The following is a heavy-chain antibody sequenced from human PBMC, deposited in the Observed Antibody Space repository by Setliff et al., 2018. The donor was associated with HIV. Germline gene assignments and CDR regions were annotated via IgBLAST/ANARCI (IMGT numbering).Heavy chain of an antibody. CDR1: GDSISSYY. J-gene: IGHJ6*03. Sequence: PSETLSLTCPVSGDSISSYYWSWIRQPAGKGLEWIGRIYTSGSTNYNPSLKSRVTMSVDTSKNQFSLKLSSVTAADTAVYYCARGSYYEYYYYMDVWGKGTTVT. D-gene: IGHD1-26*01. CDR2: IYTSGST. V-gene: IGHV4-4*07. CDR3: ARGSYYEYYYYMDV.